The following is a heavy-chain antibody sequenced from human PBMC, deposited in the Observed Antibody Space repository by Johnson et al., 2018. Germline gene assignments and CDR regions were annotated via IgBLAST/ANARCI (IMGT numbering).Heavy chain of an antibody. CDR1: GFTFSDHS. J-gene: IGHJ4*02. Sequence: VQLLESGGGVVQXGRSLRLSCAASGFTFSDHSMHWVRQAPGKGLEWLSVISHDGTYDSYADSVKGRFTISRDNSKNTLYLQMNSLRAKDTAVYFCARVSGYYTGYFDAWGLGTLVAVSA. CDR3: ARVSGYYTGYFDA. D-gene: IGHD3-3*01. CDR2: ISHDGTYD. V-gene: IGHV3-30*14.